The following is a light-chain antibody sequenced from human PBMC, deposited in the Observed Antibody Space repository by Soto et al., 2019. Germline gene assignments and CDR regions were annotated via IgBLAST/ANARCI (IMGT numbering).Light chain of an antibody. CDR3: QQCHRYLT. V-gene: IGKV1-5*01. CDR1: QSISIW. CDR2: DAS. Sequence: DIQMTQSPSTLSASLGDRATITCRASQSISIWLAWYQQKPGKAPKLLIYDASSLESGVPSRFSGSGSGTEFTLTISSLQPEDFATYYCQQCHRYLTFGQGTKVDI. J-gene: IGKJ1*01.